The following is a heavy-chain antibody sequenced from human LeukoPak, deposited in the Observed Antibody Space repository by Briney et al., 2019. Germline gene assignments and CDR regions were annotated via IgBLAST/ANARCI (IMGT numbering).Heavy chain of an antibody. J-gene: IGHJ6*02. V-gene: IGHV4-4*07. CDR2: IYTSGST. CDR3: ARDEGYGDYVHYYYGMDV. D-gene: IGHD4-17*01. CDR1: GVTISSYY. Sequence: SETLCLTCTASGVTISSYYRSWIRQPPGKGLEWIGRIYTSGSTNYNPSLKSRVTMSVDTSKNRFSLKLSSVTAADTAVYYCARDEGYGDYVHYYYGMDVWGQGTTVTVSS.